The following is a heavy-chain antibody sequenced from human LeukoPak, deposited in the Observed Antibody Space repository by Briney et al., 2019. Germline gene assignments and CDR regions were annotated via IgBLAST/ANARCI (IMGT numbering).Heavy chain of an antibody. CDR1: GGSISSGGYY. J-gene: IGHJ3*02. CDR3: ARVSATGAFDI. Sequence: SQTLSLTCTVSGGSISSGGYYWSWIRQPPGKGLEWIGYIYHSGSTYYNPSLKSRVTISVDRSKNQFSLKLSSVTAADTAVYYCARVSATGAFDIWGQGTMVTVSS. V-gene: IGHV4-30-2*01. CDR2: IYHSGST. D-gene: IGHD3-10*01.